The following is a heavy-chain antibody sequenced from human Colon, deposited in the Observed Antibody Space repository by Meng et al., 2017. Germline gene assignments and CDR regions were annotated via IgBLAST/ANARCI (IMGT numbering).Heavy chain of an antibody. CDR1: GFTFSSYE. J-gene: IGHJ3*02. CDR2: ISSSGSTI. Sequence: GGSLRLSCAASGFTFSSYEMNWVRQAPGKGLEWVSYISSSGSTIYYADSVKGRFTISRDNAKNSLYLQMNSLRAEDTAVYYCAMSNYDSSGLSRQRDDFDIWGQVTMGT. CDR3: AMSNYDSSGLSRQRDDFDI. D-gene: IGHD3-22*01. V-gene: IGHV3-48*03.